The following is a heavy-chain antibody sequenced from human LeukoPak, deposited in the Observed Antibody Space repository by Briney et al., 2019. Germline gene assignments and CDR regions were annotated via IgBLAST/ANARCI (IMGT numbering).Heavy chain of an antibody. V-gene: IGHV4-59*01. J-gene: IGHJ5*02. CDR3: ARGEWFDP. CDR1: GGSIGTYY. CDR2: IYYSGST. Sequence: SETLSLSCTVSGGSIGTYYWSWIRQPPGKGLEWIGYIYYSGSTNYNPSLKSRVTMSVDTSKNQFSLKLSSVTAADTAVYYCARGEWFDPWDPGTLVTISS.